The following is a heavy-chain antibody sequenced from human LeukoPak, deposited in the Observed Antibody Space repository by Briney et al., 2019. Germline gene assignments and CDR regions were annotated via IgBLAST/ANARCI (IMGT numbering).Heavy chain of an antibody. Sequence: ASVKVSCKVSGYTLTELSMHWVRQAPGKGLEWMGGFDPEDGETIYAQKFQGRVTITADESTSTAYMELSSLRSEDTAVYYCATEYSSSSGDYWGQGTLVTVSS. CDR1: GYTLTELS. CDR3: ATEYSSSSGDY. D-gene: IGHD6-6*01. J-gene: IGHJ4*02. V-gene: IGHV1-24*01. CDR2: FDPEDGET.